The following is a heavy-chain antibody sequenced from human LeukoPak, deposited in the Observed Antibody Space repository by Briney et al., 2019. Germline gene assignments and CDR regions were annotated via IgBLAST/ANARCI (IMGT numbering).Heavy chain of an antibody. CDR3: AREGLYYYYYYMDV. J-gene: IGHJ6*03. D-gene: IGHD3/OR15-3a*01. V-gene: IGHV4-4*07. Sequence: KASETLSLTCTVSGGSISSYYWSWIRQPAGKGLEWIGRIYTSGSTNYNPSLKSRVTMSVDTSKNQFSLKLSSVTAADTAVYYCAREGLYYYYYYMDVWGKGTTVTVSS. CDR1: GGSISSYY. CDR2: IYTSGST.